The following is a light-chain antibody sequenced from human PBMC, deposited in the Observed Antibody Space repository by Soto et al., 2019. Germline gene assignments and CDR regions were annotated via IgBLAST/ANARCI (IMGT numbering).Light chain of an antibody. J-gene: IGLJ1*01. CDR1: SSDVGGYNY. V-gene: IGLV2-14*01. CDR3: SSYTSSSTLCV. CDR2: EVS. Sequence: QYALTQPASVSGSPGQSITISCTGTSSDVGGYNYVSWYQQHPGKAPKLMIYEVSNRPSGVSNRFSGSKSGNTASLTISGIQAEDEADYYCSSYTSSSTLCVFGPGTKHTVL.